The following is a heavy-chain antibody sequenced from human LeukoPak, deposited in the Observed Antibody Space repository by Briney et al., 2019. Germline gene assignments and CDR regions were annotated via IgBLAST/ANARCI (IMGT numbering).Heavy chain of an antibody. CDR3: ARVLVGTTVTTLPPGWFDP. V-gene: IGHV4-34*01. CDR1: GGSFSGYY. Sequence: SETLSLTCAVYGGSFSGYYWSWIRQPSGKGLEWIGEIKHSGSTNYNPSLKSGGTISVDTSKNQFSLKLSSVTAADTAVYYCARVLVGTTVTTLPPGWFDPWGQGTLVTVSS. D-gene: IGHD4-17*01. J-gene: IGHJ5*02. CDR2: IKHSGST.